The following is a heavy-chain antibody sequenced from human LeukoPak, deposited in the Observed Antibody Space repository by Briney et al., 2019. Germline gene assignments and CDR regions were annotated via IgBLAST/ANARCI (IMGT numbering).Heavy chain of an antibody. CDR2: IYYSGST. V-gene: IGHV4-59*08. Sequence: SETLSLTCTVSGGSISSYYWSWIRQPPGRGLEWIGYIYYSGSTNYNPSLKSRVTISVDTSKNQFPLKLSSVTAADTAVYYCARHWSHPGVAAADYWGQGTLVTVSS. D-gene: IGHD6-13*01. CDR1: GGSISSYY. CDR3: ARHWSHPGVAAADY. J-gene: IGHJ4*02.